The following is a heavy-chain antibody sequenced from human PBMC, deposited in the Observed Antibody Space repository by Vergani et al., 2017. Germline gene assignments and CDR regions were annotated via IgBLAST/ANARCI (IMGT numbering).Heavy chain of an antibody. D-gene: IGHD1-26*01. CDR3: AKKMDLTYSGSYDY. CDR2: INHSGST. J-gene: IGHJ4*02. V-gene: IGHV4-34*01. Sequence: QVQLQQWGAGLLKPSETLSLTCAVYGGSFSGYYWSWIRQPPGKGLEWIGEINHSGSTYYNPSLKSRVTISVDTSKNQFSLKLSSVTAADTAVYYCAKKMDLTYSGSYDYWGQGTLVTVSS. CDR1: GGSFSGYY.